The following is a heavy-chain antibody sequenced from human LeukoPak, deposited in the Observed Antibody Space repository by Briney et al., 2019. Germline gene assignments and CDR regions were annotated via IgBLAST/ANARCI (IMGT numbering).Heavy chain of an antibody. CDR3: AREWGYCSGGSCPDAFDI. CDR2: IYSGGST. V-gene: IGHV3-66*01. Sequence: GGSLRLSCAASGFSVSSNYMSWVRQAPGKGLEWVSVIYSGGSTYYADSVKGRFTISRDNSKNTLYLQMNSLRAEDTAVYYCAREWGYCSGGSCPDAFDIWGQGTMVTVSS. CDR1: GFSVSSNY. J-gene: IGHJ3*02. D-gene: IGHD2-15*01.